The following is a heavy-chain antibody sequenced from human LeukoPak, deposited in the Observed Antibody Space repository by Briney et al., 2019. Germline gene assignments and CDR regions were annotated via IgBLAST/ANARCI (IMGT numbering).Heavy chain of an antibody. CDR2: ISSSGSTI. V-gene: IGHV3-48*03. CDR1: GFTFSSYE. D-gene: IGHD3-10*02. Sequence: GGSLRLSCAAAGFTFSSYEMNWVRQAAGKGLEWVSYISSSGSTIYYADSVKGRFTISRDNAKNSLYLQMNSLRAEDTAVYYCAELGITMIGGVWGKGTTVTISS. CDR3: AELGITMIGGV. J-gene: IGHJ6*04.